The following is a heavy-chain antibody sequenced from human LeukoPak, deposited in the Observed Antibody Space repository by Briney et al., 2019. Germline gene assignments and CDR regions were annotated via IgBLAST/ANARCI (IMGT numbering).Heavy chain of an antibody. CDR3: AKGAYDYIEIAYFDY. J-gene: IGHJ4*02. V-gene: IGHV3-23*01. D-gene: IGHD5-12*01. CDR2: IIGSSGST. CDR1: GFSFNNYA. Sequence: GGSLRLSCVASGFSFNNYAMDWVRQAPGKGLEWVSLIIGSSGSTFYADSVKGRFTISRDKSKNTLYLQMNSLRAEDTAVYYCAKGAYDYIEIAYFDYWGQGSLVTVSS.